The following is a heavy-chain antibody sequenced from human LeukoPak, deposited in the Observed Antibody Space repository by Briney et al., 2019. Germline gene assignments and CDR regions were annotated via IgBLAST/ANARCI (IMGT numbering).Heavy chain of an antibody. J-gene: IGHJ4*02. D-gene: IGHD3-3*01. CDR2: IYHSGST. Sequence: SQTLSLTCAVSGGSISGGGYSWSWIRQPPGKGLEWIGYIYHSGSTYYNPSLKSRVTISVDRSKNQFSLKLSSVTAADTAVYYCARVLPTYDFWSGYIDYWGQGTLVTVSS. CDR1: GGSISGGGYS. V-gene: IGHV4-30-2*01. CDR3: ARVLPTYDFWSGYIDY.